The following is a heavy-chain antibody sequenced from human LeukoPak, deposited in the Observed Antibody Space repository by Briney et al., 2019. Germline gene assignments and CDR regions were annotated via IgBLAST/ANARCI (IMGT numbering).Heavy chain of an antibody. CDR1: GDSISNYY. Sequence: PSETLSLTCTVSGDSISNYYWSWIRQPPGKGLEWIGYIYYSGSTNYNPSLKSRVTISIDTSKNHFSLKLSSVTAADTAVYYCARGDFWRGGFDPWGQGTLVTVSS. D-gene: IGHD3-3*01. V-gene: IGHV4-59*12. CDR2: IYYSGST. CDR3: ARGDFWRGGFDP. J-gene: IGHJ5*02.